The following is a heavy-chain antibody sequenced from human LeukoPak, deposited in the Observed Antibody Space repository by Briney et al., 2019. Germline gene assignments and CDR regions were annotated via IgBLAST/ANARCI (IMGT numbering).Heavy chain of an antibody. Sequence: GGSLRLSCAASGFTFSSYAMHWVRQAPGKGLEWVAVISYDGSNKYYADSVKGRFTISRDNSKNTLYLQMNSLRAEDTAVYYCARDRELGYWGQGTLVTVSS. V-gene: IGHV3-30-3*01. J-gene: IGHJ4*02. CDR3: ARDRELGY. CDR2: ISYDGSNK. D-gene: IGHD3-10*01. CDR1: GFTFSSYA.